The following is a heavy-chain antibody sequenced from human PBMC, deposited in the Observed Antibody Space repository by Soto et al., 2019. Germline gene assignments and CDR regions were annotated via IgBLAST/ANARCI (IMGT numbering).Heavy chain of an antibody. CDR1: GFTFSSYS. Sequence: GGSLRLSCAASGFTFSSYSMNWVRQAPGKGLEWVSSISSSSIYIYYADSVKGRFTISRDNAKNSLYLQINSLRAEDTAVYYCARLIRSSTSSSGYYYYYYMDVWGKGTTVTVSS. J-gene: IGHJ6*03. D-gene: IGHD2-2*01. CDR3: ARLIRSSTSSSGYYYYYYMDV. CDR2: ISSSSIYI. V-gene: IGHV3-21*01.